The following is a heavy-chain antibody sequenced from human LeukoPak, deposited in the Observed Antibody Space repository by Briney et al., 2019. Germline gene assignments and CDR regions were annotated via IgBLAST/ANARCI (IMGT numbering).Heavy chain of an antibody. J-gene: IGHJ4*02. D-gene: IGHD3-10*01. V-gene: IGHV4-59*01. Sequence: SETLSLTCTVSGGSISSYYWSWIRQPPGKGLEWIGYIYYSGSTNYNPSLKSRVTISVDTSKNQFSLKLSSVTAADTAVYYCASSGWNGSGTVSQFDYWGQGTLVTVSS. CDR3: ASSGWNGSGTVSQFDY. CDR1: GGSISSYY. CDR2: IYYSGST.